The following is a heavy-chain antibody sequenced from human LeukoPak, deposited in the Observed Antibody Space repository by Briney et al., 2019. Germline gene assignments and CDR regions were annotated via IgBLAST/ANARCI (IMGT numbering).Heavy chain of an antibody. CDR2: ISSSADYI. CDR3: ARGPLSGWYYFDY. V-gene: IGHV3-21*01. D-gene: IGHD6-19*01. J-gene: IGHJ4*02. Sequence: PGGSLRPSCAASGFTFSSFNMNWVRQAPGKGLEWVSSISSSADYIYQADSVKGRFTISRDNAKNSLYLQMNSLRAEDTAVYYCARGPLSGWYYFDYWGQGTLVTVSS. CDR1: GFTFSSFN.